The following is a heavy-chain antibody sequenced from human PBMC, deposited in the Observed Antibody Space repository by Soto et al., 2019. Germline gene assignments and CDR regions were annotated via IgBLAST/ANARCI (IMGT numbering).Heavy chain of an antibody. J-gene: IGHJ5*02. V-gene: IGHV4-38-2*02. CDR1: SYSISIGFF. CDR2: IYHTGDT. CDR3: ARDTNSLDL. Sequence: PSETLSLTCVVSSYSISIGFFCAWIRQPPGKGLEWVGSIYHTGDTHYNPSLRSQVSMSVDTSKNHFSLRLTYLTAADTAVYFCARDTNSLDLWGQGILVTVSS. D-gene: IGHD2-8*01.